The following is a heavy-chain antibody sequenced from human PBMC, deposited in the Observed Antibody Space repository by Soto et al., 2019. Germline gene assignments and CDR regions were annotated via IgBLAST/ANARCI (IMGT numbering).Heavy chain of an antibody. J-gene: IGHJ4*02. Sequence: PSETLSLTCAVYGGSFSGYYWSWIRQPPGKGLEWIGEINHSGSTNYNPSLKSRVTISVDTSKNQFSLKLSSVTAADTAVYYCARAHTAMVTDYWGQGTLVTVSS. CDR2: INHSGST. D-gene: IGHD5-18*01. CDR1: GGSFSGYY. CDR3: ARAHTAMVTDY. V-gene: IGHV4-34*01.